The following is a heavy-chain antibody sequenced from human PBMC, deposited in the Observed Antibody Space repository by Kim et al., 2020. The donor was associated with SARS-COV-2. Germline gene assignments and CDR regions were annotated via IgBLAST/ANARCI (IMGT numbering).Heavy chain of an antibody. CDR1: GFTFDDYA. V-gene: IGHV3-9*01. D-gene: IGHD3-22*01. J-gene: IGHJ4*02. CDR2: ISWNSGSI. CDR3: AKVTYYYDSSGYYETKYYFDY. Sequence: GGSLRLSCAASGFTFDDYAMHCVRQAPGKGLEWVSGISWNSGSIGYADSVKGRFTISRDNAKNSLYLQMNSLRAEDTALYYCAKVTYYYDSSGYYETKYYFDYWGQGTLVTVSS.